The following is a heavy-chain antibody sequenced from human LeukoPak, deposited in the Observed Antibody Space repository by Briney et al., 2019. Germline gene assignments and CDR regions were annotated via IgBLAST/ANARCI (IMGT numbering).Heavy chain of an antibody. D-gene: IGHD6-13*01. CDR1: GGSFSGYY. CDR2: IYYSGST. CDR3: ARGYSQFDY. J-gene: IGHJ4*02. V-gene: IGHV4-31*11. Sequence: SETLSLTCAVYGGSFSGYYWSWIRQHPGKGLEWIGYIYYSGSTYYNPSLKSRVTISVDTSKNQFSLKLSSVTAADTAVYYCARGYSQFDYWGQGTLVTVSS.